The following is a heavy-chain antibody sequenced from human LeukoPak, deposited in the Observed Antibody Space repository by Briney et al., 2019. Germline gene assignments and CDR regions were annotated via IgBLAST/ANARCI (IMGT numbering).Heavy chain of an antibody. D-gene: IGHD3-22*01. CDR3: ARDSSGYRIDY. CDR1: GGSISSGGYY. CDR2: IYYSGST. J-gene: IGHJ4*02. V-gene: IGHV4-30-4*01. Sequence: PSETLSLTCTVSGGSISSGGYYWSWIRQPPGKGLEWIGYIYYSGSTYYNPSLKSRVTISVDTSKNQFSLKLSSVTAADTAVYYCARDSSGYRIDYWGQGTLVTVSS.